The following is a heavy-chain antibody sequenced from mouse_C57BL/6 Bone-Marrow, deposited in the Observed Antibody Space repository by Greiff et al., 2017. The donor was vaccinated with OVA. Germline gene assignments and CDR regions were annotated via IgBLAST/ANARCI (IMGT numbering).Heavy chain of an antibody. D-gene: IGHD1-1*01. J-gene: IGHJ2*01. Sequence: QVHVKQSGAELARPGASVKLSCKASGYTFTSYGISWVKQRTGQGLEWIGEIYPRSGNTYYNEKFKGKATLTADKSSSTAYMELRSLTSEDSAVYFCARRDYYGSTYWGQGTTLTVSS. CDR1: GYTFTSYG. CDR2: IYPRSGNT. V-gene: IGHV1-81*01. CDR3: ARRDYYGSTY.